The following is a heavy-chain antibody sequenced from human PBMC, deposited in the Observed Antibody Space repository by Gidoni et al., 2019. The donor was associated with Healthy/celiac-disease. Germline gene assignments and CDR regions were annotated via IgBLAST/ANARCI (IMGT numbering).Heavy chain of an antibody. CDR1: GGSFSGYY. CDR3: ARSGLGRKSDY. Sequence: QVQLQQWGAGLLKPSETLSLTCAASGGSFSGYYWSWIRQPPGKGLEWIGEINQSGSTNYNPSLKSRVTISVDTSKNQYSLKLSSVTAADTAVYYGARSGLGRKSDYWGQGTLVTVSS. D-gene: IGHD3-10*01. J-gene: IGHJ4*02. CDR2: INQSGST. V-gene: IGHV4-34*01.